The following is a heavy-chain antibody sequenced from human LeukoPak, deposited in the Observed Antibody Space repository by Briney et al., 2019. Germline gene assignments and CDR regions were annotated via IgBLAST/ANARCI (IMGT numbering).Heavy chain of an antibody. CDR2: ISYDGSNK. D-gene: IGHD3-22*01. V-gene: IGHV3-30*18. Sequence: GRSLRLSCAASGFTFNSFGMHWVRQAAGKGLEWEAVISYDGSNKYFADSVKGRFTISRDNSKHTLYLQMNSLRAEDTAVYYCAKDYDSSGWAAFDIWGQGTMVTVSS. CDR3: AKDYDSSGWAAFDI. J-gene: IGHJ3*02. CDR1: GFTFNSFG.